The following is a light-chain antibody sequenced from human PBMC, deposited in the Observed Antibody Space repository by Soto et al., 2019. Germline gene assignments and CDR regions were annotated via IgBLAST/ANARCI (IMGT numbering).Light chain of an antibody. Sequence: DIVMTQSPLSLPVTPGEPASISCRSSQSLLHSNGYNYLDWYLQKPGQSPQLLIYLGSDRASGVPDRFSSSGSGTDFTLKISRVEAEDVGVYYCMQTLQIPQTFGQGTKVEIK. CDR3: MQTLQIPQT. V-gene: IGKV2-28*01. CDR2: LGS. J-gene: IGKJ1*01. CDR1: QSLLHSNGYNY.